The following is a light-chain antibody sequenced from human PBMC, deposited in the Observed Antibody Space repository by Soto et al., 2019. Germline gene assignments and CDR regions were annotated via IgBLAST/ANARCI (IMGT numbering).Light chain of an antibody. J-gene: IGKJ4*01. Sequence: DVVMTQTPISLSVTPGQPASISCESSQSLLHTDGKTYLYWYLQKPGQPPQILIYEVSNLFSEVPDRFSGSGSGTYLTLKISRVEAEDVGIYYCMQSAQLLLTFGGGTKVEIK. V-gene: IGKV2D-29*01. CDR1: QSLLHTDGKTY. CDR2: EVS. CDR3: MQSAQLLLT.